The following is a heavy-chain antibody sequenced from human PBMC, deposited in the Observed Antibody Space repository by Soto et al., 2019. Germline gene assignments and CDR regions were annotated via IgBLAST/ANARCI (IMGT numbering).Heavy chain of an antibody. V-gene: IGHV3-33*01. Sequence: QVQLVESGGGVVQPGRSLRLSCAASGFIFSNYAMHWVRQAPGQGLEWVALIRSDGSYENYAESVKGRFTISRDNSKNTLYVQMNSLRLEDTAVYFCARGTGSGSLLIDYWGQGTLVTVSS. CDR2: IRSDGSYE. CDR1: GFIFSNYA. CDR3: ARGTGSGSLLIDY. J-gene: IGHJ4*02. D-gene: IGHD3-10*01.